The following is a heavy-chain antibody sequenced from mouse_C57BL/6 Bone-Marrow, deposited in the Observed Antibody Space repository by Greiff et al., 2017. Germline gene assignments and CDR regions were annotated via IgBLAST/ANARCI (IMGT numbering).Heavy chain of an antibody. V-gene: IGHV1-39*01. D-gene: IGHD1-1*01. CDR3: ARKGDYYYGRPDYYAMDY. CDR2: INPNYGTT. CDR1: GYSFTDYN. J-gene: IGHJ4*01. Sequence: EVQLQQSGPELVKPGASVKISCKASGYSFTDYNMNWVKQSNGKSLEWIGVINPNYGTTSSNQQFKGKATLTVDQSSSTAYMQLNSLTSEDSAVYYCARKGDYYYGRPDYYAMDYWGQGTSVTVSS.